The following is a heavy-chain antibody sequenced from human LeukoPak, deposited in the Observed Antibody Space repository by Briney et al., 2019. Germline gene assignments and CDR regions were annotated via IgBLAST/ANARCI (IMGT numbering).Heavy chain of an antibody. J-gene: IGHJ3*02. Sequence: ASVKVSCKVSGYTLTELSMHWVRQAPGKGLEWMGGFDPEDGETIYAQKFQGRVTMTEDTPTDTAYMELSSLRSEDMAVYYCAVGATNLIAFDIWGQGTMVTVSS. V-gene: IGHV1-24*01. CDR1: GYTLTELS. CDR3: AVGATNLIAFDI. D-gene: IGHD1-26*01. CDR2: FDPEDGET.